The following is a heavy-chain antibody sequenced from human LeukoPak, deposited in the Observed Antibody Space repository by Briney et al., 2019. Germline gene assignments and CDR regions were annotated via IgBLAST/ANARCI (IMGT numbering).Heavy chain of an antibody. J-gene: IGHJ5*02. D-gene: IGHD1-1*01. Sequence: TSETLSLTCAVYGGSFSGYYWSWIRQPPGKGLEWMGSIYHSGSTYYNPSLRSRVTISVDTSKNQFSLKLRSVTAADTAVYYCAKVSWNNWFDPWGQGTLVTVSS. CDR3: AKVSWNNWFDP. CDR2: IYHSGST. CDR1: GGSFSGYY. V-gene: IGHV4-34*01.